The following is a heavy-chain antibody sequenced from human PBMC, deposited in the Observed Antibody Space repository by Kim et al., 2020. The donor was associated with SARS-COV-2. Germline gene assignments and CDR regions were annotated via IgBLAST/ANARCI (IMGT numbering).Heavy chain of an antibody. CDR1: GFTFSSYA. CDR2: ISGSGGST. D-gene: IGHD3-22*01. CDR3: AKGATKRIDYDSSGSPLGY. Sequence: GGSLRLSCAASGFTFSSYAMSWVRQAPGKGLEWVSAISGSGGSTYYADSVKGRFTISRDNSKNTLYLQMNSLRAEDTAVYYCAKGATKRIDYDSSGSPLGYWGQGTLVTVSS. J-gene: IGHJ4*02. V-gene: IGHV3-23*01.